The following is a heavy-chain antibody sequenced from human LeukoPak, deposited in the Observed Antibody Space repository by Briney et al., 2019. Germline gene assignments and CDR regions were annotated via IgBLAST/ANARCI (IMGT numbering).Heavy chain of an antibody. CDR3: ARAVTYCSGGSCYSGLPSAY. D-gene: IGHD2-15*01. Sequence: KTGGSLRLSCVASGFTFSSYSMNWVRQAPGKGLEWVSSITSDSSFIFYADSVKGRFTISRDNAKKSLYLQMNTLRAEDTAVYYCARAVTYCSGGSCYSGLPSAYWGQGTLVTVPS. J-gene: IGHJ4*02. CDR2: ITSDSSFI. V-gene: IGHV3-21*01. CDR1: GFTFSSYS.